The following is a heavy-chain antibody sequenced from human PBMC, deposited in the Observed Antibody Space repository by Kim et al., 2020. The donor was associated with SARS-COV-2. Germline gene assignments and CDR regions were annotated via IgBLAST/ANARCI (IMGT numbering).Heavy chain of an antibody. J-gene: IGHJ4*01. V-gene: IGHV2-5*01. D-gene: IGHD3-10*01. CDR3: ARASGSRSRYFDY. Sequence: STPSLNTRVTITKDTSKNQVVLTMTHMDPVDTATYYCARASGSRSRYFDYWGHGTLVTVSS.